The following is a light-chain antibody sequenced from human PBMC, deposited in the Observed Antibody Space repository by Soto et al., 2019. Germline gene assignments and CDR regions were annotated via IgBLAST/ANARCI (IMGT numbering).Light chain of an antibody. CDR2: GAA. J-gene: IGKJ5*01. Sequence: EIVLTQSPGTLSLSPGEGATLSCRASQSVTSTYLAWYQQKPGQAPRLLIYGAASRATGIPDRFSGSGSGTDFTLTISRLEPEDFAVYYCQQHGSSITFGQGTRLEIK. CDR1: QSVTSTY. CDR3: QQHGSSIT. V-gene: IGKV3-20*01.